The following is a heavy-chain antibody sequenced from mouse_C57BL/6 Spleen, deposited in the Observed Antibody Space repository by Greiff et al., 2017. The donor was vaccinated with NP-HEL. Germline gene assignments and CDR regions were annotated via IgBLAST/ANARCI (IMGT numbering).Heavy chain of an antibody. CDR3: ARSGTTVVANAMDY. D-gene: IGHD1-1*01. J-gene: IGHJ4*01. Sequence: VKLMESGAELVKPGASVKISCKASGYAFSSYWMNWVKQRPGKGLEWIGQIYPGDGDTNYNGKFKGKATLTADKSSSTAYMQLSSLTSEDSAVYFCARSGTTVVANAMDYWGQGTSVTVSS. V-gene: IGHV1-80*01. CDR2: IYPGDGDT. CDR1: GYAFSSYW.